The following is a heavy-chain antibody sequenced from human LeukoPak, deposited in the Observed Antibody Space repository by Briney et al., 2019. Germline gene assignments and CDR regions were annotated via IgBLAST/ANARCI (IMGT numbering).Heavy chain of an antibody. CDR2: IYYSGST. CDR1: GGSISSSSYY. D-gene: IGHD3-22*01. J-gene: IGHJ4*02. V-gene: IGHV4-39*07. CDR3: ARDSQYYYDSSGYYPRDY. Sequence: PSETLSLTCTVSGGSISSSSYYWGWIRQPPGKGLEWIGSIYYSGSTYHNPSLKSRVTISVDTSKNQFSLKLSSVTAADTAVYYCARDSQYYYDSSGYYPRDYWGQGTLVTVSS.